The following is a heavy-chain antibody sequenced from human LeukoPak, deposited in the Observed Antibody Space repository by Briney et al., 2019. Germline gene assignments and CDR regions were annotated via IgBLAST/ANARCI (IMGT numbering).Heavy chain of an antibody. CDR1: GYSISSGYY. V-gene: IGHV4-38-2*02. CDR3: ARDLNYVWGSYRYYFDY. Sequence: SETLSLTCTVSGYSISSGYYWGWIRQPPGKGLEWIGSIYHSGSTYYNPSLKSRVTISVDTSKNQFSLKLSSVTAADTAVYYCARDLNYVWGSYRYYFDYWGQGTLVTVSS. D-gene: IGHD3-16*02. CDR2: IYHSGST. J-gene: IGHJ4*02.